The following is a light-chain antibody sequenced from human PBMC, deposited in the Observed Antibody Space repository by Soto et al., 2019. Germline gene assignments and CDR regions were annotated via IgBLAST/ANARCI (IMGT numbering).Light chain of an antibody. Sequence: QSALTQSASVSGSPGQPITISCTGTSSDVGSYEVVSWYQQHPGTAPKVIIFEDSKRPSGVSNRFSGSKSGNTASLTISGLQAEDEADYYCCSYAGSYIWMFGGGTKLTVL. J-gene: IGLJ3*02. CDR3: CSYAGSYIWM. CDR2: EDS. V-gene: IGLV2-23*01. CDR1: SSDVGSYEV.